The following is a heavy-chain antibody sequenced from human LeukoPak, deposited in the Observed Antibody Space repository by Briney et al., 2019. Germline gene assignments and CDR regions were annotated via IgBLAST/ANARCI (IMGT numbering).Heavy chain of an antibody. CDR2: INHSGST. V-gene: IGHV4-34*01. CDR1: GGSFSGYY. CDR3: ARGVGSSSSLSWFDP. D-gene: IGHD6-6*01. Sequence: SETLSLTCAVYGGSFSGYYWSWIRQPPGKGWEWIGEINHSGSTNYNPSLKSRVTISVDPSKNQFSLKLSSVAAADTAVYYCARGVGSSSSLSWFDPWGQGTLVTVSS. J-gene: IGHJ5*02.